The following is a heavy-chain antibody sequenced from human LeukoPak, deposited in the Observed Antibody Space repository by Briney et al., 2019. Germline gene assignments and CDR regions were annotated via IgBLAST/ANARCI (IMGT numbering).Heavy chain of an antibody. J-gene: IGHJ4*02. Sequence: PSETLSLTCTVSGVSISSYYWTWIRQPPGKGLEWIGNIDYSGNIKYNPSLKSRVTISVDTSKNQFSLKLSSVTAADTAVFFCARWYYDSSGYRYFDYWGQGTLVTVSS. D-gene: IGHD3-22*01. CDR1: GVSISSYY. CDR3: ARWYYDSSGYRYFDY. V-gene: IGHV4-59*01. CDR2: IDYSGNI.